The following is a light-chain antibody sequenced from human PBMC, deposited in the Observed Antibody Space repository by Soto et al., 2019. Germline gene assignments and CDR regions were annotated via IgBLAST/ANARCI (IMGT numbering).Light chain of an antibody. CDR1: SSDVGRYNL. CDR2: EGT. J-gene: IGLJ2*01. CDR3: SSYAGSGTFV. Sequence: QSVLTQPASVSGSPGQSITISCTGTSSDVGRYNLVSWYQQHPGKAPKLVIYEGTERPSGVSNRFSASKSANTASLTISGLQAEDEAHYHCSSYAGSGTFVFGGGTKLTVL. V-gene: IGLV2-23*01.